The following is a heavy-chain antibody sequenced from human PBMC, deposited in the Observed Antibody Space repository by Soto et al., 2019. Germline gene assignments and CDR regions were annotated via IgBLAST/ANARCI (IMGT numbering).Heavy chain of an antibody. J-gene: IGHJ4*02. CDR3: AKAGPFRGWYQLSCDY. Sequence: EVQLLESGGGLVQPGGSLRLSCAASGFTFSSYAMSWVRQAPGKGLEWVSAISGSGGSTYYADSVKGRFTISRDNSKNTLYLQMNSLRAEDTAVYYCAKAGPFRGWYQLSCDYWGQGTLVTVSS. CDR2: ISGSGGST. CDR1: GFTFSSYA. V-gene: IGHV3-23*01. D-gene: IGHD2-2*01.